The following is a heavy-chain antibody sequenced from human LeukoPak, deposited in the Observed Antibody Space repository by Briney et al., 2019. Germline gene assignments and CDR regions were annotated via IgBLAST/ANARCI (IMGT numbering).Heavy chain of an antibody. CDR2: IYFDGSNK. D-gene: IGHD4-23*01. Sequence: GGSLRLSCAASGFTFSTYGMHWVRQAPGKGLEGVTFIYFDGSNKYYADSVKGGFTISRVNSKNTLFLQMNSLRAEDTAIYYCAKDVYGATSRADYWGQGTLVIVSS. V-gene: IGHV3-30*02. J-gene: IGHJ4*02. CDR1: GFTFSTYG. CDR3: AKDVYGATSRADY.